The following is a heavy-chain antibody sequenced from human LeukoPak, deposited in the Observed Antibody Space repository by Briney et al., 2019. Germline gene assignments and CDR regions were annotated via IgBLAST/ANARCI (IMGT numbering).Heavy chain of an antibody. CDR1: GGSISSYY. D-gene: IGHD3-9*01. Sequence: PSETLSLTCAVSGGSISSYYWSWIRQPPGKGLEWIGYIYYSGSTNYNPSLKSRVAISVDTSKNQFSLKLSSVTAADTAAYHCARDNPYDILTGGNDAFDIWGQGTMVTVSS. V-gene: IGHV4-59*12. J-gene: IGHJ3*02. CDR3: ARDNPYDILTGGNDAFDI. CDR2: IYYSGST.